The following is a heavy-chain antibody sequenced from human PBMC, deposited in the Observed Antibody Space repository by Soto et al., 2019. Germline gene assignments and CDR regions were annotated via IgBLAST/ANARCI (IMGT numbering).Heavy chain of an antibody. CDR2: IIPMFGIG. D-gene: IGHD1-26*01. J-gene: IGHJ6*02. Sequence: QVQLVQSGAEVKMPGSSVRVSCKASGGSFSKYGISWVRQAPGQGLEWMGGIIPMFGIGNYAEKFLGRVTITADESTSTSHMELSSLRSEDTAVYFCARGYRENSFYAMDVWGQGTTVIVSS. CDR3: ARGYRENSFYAMDV. CDR1: GGSFSKYG. V-gene: IGHV1-69*01.